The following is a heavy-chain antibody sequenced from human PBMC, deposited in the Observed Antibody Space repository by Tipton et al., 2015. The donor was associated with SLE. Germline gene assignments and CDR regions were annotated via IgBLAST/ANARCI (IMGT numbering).Heavy chain of an antibody. D-gene: IGHD3-22*01. CDR1: GGSISSGGYY. CDR2: IYHSGST. CDR3: ARGGYYDSSGYFDY. V-gene: IGHV4-30-2*01. J-gene: IGHJ4*02. Sequence: TLSLTCTVSGGSISSGGYYWSWIRQPPGKGLEWIGYIYHSGSTYYNPSLKSRVTISVDRSKNQFSLKLSSVTAADTAVYYCARGGYYDSSGYFDYWGQGTLVTVSS.